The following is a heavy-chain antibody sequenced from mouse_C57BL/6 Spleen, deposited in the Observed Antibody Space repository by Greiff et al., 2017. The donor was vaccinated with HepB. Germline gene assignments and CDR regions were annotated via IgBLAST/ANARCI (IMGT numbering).Heavy chain of an antibody. CDR1: GFTFSSYA. CDR3: ASIYDYDGYYFDY. V-gene: IGHV5-4*03. J-gene: IGHJ2*01. D-gene: IGHD2-4*01. Sequence: EVKVVESGGGLVKPGGSLKLSCAASGFTFSSYAMSWVRQTPEKRLEWVATISDGGSYTYYPDNVKGRFTISRDNAKNNLYLQMSHLKSEDTAMYYCASIYDYDGYYFDYWGQGTTLTVSS. CDR2: ISDGGSYT.